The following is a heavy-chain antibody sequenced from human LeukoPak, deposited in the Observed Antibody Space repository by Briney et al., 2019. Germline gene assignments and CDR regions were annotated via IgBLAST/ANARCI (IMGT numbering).Heavy chain of an antibody. Sequence: ASVKVSCKASGYTSTNHGITWVRQAPGQGLEWMGWISPHNDNTDYAQNLQGRVTMTADTSTNTVYMELRSLRSDDTAMYFCARVPSGVPAPYYYGMDVWGQGTTVIVSS. J-gene: IGHJ6*02. V-gene: IGHV1-18*04. CDR2: ISPHNDNT. D-gene: IGHD2-2*01. CDR1: GYTSTNHG. CDR3: ARVPSGVPAPYYYGMDV.